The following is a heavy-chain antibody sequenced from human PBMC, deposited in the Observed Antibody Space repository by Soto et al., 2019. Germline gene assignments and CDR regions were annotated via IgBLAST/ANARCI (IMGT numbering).Heavy chain of an antibody. Sequence: YGGSISGYYWSWIRQPPGKGLEWIGEINHSGSTNYNPSLKSRVTISVDTSKNQFSLKLSSVTAADTAVYYCARVSVVGGSPPYWGHGTMVTASS. V-gene: IGHV4-34*01. J-gene: IGHJ4*01. CDR1: GGSISGYY. CDR2: INHSGST. CDR3: ARVSVVGGSPPY. D-gene: IGHD1-26*01.